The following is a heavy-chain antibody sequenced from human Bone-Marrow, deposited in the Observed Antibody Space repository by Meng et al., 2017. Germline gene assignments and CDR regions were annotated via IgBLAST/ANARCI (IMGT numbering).Heavy chain of an antibody. V-gene: IGHV3-30*04. J-gene: IGHJ6*02. CDR3: ARDRSSKQLWLIHYYYYGMDV. Sequence: GESLKISCAASGFTFSGSAMHWVRQAPGKGLEWVAVISYDGSNKYYADSVKGLFTISRDNSKNTLYLQMNSLRAEDTAVYYCARDRSSKQLWLIHYYYYGMDVWGQGTTVTVSS. CDR1: GFTFSGSA. D-gene: IGHD5-18*01. CDR2: ISYDGSNK.